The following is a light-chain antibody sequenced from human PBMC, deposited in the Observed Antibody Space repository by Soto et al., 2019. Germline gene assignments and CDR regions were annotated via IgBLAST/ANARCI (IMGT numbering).Light chain of an antibody. CDR2: EGS. CDR1: YSDIGDYNY. J-gene: IGLJ2*01. CDR3: SSYSGTNANVI. Sequence: QSALTQPPSASGSPGQSVTISCAGTYSDIGDYNYVSWYQQHPGKVPKLIISEGSKLPSGVPDRFSGSKSGYTASLTVSDLQPADEAVYYCSSYSGTNANVIFGGGTKLTVL. V-gene: IGLV2-8*01.